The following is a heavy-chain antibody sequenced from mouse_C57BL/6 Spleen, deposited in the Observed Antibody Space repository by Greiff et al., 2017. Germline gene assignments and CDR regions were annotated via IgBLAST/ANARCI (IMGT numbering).Heavy chain of an antibody. CDR1: GYTFTDYY. CDR2: INPNNGGT. CDR3: ARRSTTVGGFAY. V-gene: IGHV1-26*01. D-gene: IGHD1-1*01. Sequence: EVQLQQSGPELVKPGASVKISCKASGYTFTDYYMNWVKQSHGKSLEWIGDINPNNGGTSYNQKFKGKATLTVDKSSSPAYMELRSLTSEDSAVYYCARRSTTVGGFAYWGQGTLVTVSA. J-gene: IGHJ3*01.